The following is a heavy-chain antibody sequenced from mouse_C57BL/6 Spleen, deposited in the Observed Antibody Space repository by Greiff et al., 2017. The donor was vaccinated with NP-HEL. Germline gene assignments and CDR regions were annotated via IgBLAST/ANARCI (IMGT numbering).Heavy chain of an antibody. D-gene: IGHD2-3*01. CDR1: GYTFTSYG. CDR2: IYPRSGNT. Sequence: QVQLKQSGAELARPGASVKLSCKASGYTFTSYGISWVKQRTGQGLEWIGEIYPRSGNTYYNEKFKGKATLTADKSSSTAYMELRSLTSEDSAVYFCARADGYSWYFDVWGTGTTVTVSS. CDR3: ARADGYSWYFDV. J-gene: IGHJ1*03. V-gene: IGHV1-81*01.